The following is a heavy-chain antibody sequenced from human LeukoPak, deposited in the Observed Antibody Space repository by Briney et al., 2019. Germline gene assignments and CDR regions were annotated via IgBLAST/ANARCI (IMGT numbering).Heavy chain of an antibody. CDR3: AKDIQYYYDSSGYNFDAFDI. CDR2: ISGCGGST. D-gene: IGHD3-22*01. J-gene: IGHJ3*02. CDR1: GFTFSSYA. V-gene: IGHV3-23*01. Sequence: SGGSLRLSCAASGFTFSSYAMSWVRQAPWRGLEWVSAISGCGGSTYYADSVKGRFTISRDNSKNTLYLQMNSLRAEDTAVYYCAKDIQYYYDSSGYNFDAFDIWGQGTMVTVSS.